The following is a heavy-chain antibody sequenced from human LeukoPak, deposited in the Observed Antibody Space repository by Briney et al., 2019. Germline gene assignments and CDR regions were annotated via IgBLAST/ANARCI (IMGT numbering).Heavy chain of an antibody. J-gene: IGHJ4*02. CDR2: IYPGDCDA. CDR1: GYGFTSYW. Sequence: GEGLQSSSQGSGYGFTSYWIGWVRQMAGKGREWMGIIYPGDCDARYSPYFQGQVTISADKSISTAYLQWSSLKASDTAMYDCASGGWFGELLLWGQGTLVTVSS. CDR3: ASGGWFGELLL. D-gene: IGHD3-10*01. V-gene: IGHV5-51*01.